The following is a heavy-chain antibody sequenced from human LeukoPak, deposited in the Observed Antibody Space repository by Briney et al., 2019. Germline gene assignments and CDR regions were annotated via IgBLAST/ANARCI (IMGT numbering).Heavy chain of an antibody. J-gene: IGHJ3*02. V-gene: IGHV1-46*01. CDR3: ARDQYYYDSSGYYYGSTGHNAFDI. Sequence: QXLEWVXIXNPSGGXTSYAQKFQGRVTMTRDTSTSTVYMELSSLRSEDTAVYYCARDQYYYDSSGYYYGSTGHNAFDIWGQGTMVTVSS. CDR2: XNPSGGXT. D-gene: IGHD3-22*01.